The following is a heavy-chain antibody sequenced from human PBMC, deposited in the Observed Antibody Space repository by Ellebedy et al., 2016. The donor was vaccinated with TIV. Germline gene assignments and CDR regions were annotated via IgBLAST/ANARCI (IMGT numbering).Heavy chain of an antibody. V-gene: IGHV1-18*04. CDR3: ARDQKQLVIHNYYGLDV. CDR1: GYTFTSYG. D-gene: IGHD6-13*01. Sequence: AASVKVSCKASGYTFTSYGISWVRQAPGQGLEWMGWISGHDGDTNYAQKLQGRVTMTTETSTSTAYMELRSLRSDDTAVYYCARDQKQLVIHNYYGLDVWGQGTTVTVSS. CDR2: ISGHDGDT. J-gene: IGHJ6*02.